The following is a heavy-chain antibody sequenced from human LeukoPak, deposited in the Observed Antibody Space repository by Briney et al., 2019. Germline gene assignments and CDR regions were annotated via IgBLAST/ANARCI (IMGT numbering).Heavy chain of an antibody. Sequence: SETLSLTCIVSVGYISSRRYYWGWIRQAPGKGLEWSGSSYYSGSTYCNPSLKSRVTISVDTSKNQFSLKLSSVTAADPAGYYFATRNLAYCGGDCYHWGQGTLVTVSS. CDR3: ATRNLAYCGGDCYH. J-gene: IGHJ4*02. D-gene: IGHD2-21*02. CDR2: SYYSGST. CDR1: VGYISSRRYY. V-gene: IGHV4-39*01.